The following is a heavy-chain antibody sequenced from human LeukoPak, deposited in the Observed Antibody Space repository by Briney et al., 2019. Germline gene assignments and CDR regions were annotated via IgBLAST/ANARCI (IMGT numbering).Heavy chain of an antibody. Sequence: GGSLRLSCAASGFTFSSYGMHWVRQSPGKGLEWVAFIRYDGSNKYYADSVKGRFTISRDNSKNTLYLQMNSLRAEDTAVYYCAKDSHYDILTGYPTYYYYYMDVWGKGTTVTVSS. J-gene: IGHJ6*03. CDR1: GFTFSSYG. V-gene: IGHV3-30*02. CDR3: AKDSHYDILTGYPTYYYYYMDV. D-gene: IGHD3-9*01. CDR2: IRYDGSNK.